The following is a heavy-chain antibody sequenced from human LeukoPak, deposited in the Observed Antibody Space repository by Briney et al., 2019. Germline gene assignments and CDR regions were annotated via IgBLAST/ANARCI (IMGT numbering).Heavy chain of an antibody. CDR2: ISSSSSYI. D-gene: IGHD6-13*01. Sequence: RGSLRLSCAASGFTFSSYSMNWVRQAPGKGLEWVSSISSSSSYIYYADSVKSRFTISRDNAKNSLYLQMNSLRAEDTAVYYCARDRGQQLVLFGYRGQGTLVTVSS. V-gene: IGHV3-21*01. CDR1: GFTFSSYS. J-gene: IGHJ4*02. CDR3: ARDRGQQLVLFGY.